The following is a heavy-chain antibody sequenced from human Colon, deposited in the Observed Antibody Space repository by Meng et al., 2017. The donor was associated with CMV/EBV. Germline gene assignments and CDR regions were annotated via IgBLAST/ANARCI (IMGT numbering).Heavy chain of an antibody. CDR1: GFTFGSYA. CDR3: AREMGYNWDLGHPYGMDV. V-gene: IGHV3-23*05. J-gene: IGHJ6*02. D-gene: IGHD1-20*01. CDR2: IDGSNT. Sequence: GESLKISCAAAGFTFGSYAMSWVRQAPGKGLEWLSTIDGSNTYYSDSVKGRFTISRDNRNASLFLQMNSLRVEDTAVYYCAREMGYNWDLGHPYGMDVWGQGTTVTVSS.